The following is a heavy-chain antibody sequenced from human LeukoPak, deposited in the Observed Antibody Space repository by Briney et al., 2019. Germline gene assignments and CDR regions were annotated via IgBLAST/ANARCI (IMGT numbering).Heavy chain of an antibody. V-gene: IGHV1-24*01. CDR2: FDPEDGET. CDR1: GYTLTELS. Sequence: ASVKVSCKVSGYTLTELSMHWVRQAPGKGLEWMGGFDPEDGETIYAQKFQGRVTMTEDTSTDTAYMELSSLRSEDTAVYYCAREEYSSSWPQDYYFDYWGQGTLVTVSS. D-gene: IGHD6-13*01. CDR3: AREEYSSSWPQDYYFDY. J-gene: IGHJ4*02.